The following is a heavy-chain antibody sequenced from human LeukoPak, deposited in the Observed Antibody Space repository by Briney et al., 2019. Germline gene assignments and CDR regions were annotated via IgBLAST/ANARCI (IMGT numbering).Heavy chain of an antibody. CDR1: GGSLSSDYYY. J-gene: IGHJ4*02. Sequence: SETLSLTCTVSGGSLSSDYYYWTWIRQPAGRGLEWIGHIYTSGSTNYNPSLKSRVTISADTSKNHFSLKLSSVTAADPAVYYCARYYDRNSYYSGDWGQGTLVTVSS. CDR2: IYTSGST. CDR3: ARYYDRNSYYSGD. D-gene: IGHD3-22*01. V-gene: IGHV4-61*09.